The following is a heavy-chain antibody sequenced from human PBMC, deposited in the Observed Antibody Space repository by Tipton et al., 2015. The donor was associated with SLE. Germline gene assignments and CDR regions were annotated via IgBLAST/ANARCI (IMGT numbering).Heavy chain of an antibody. J-gene: IGHJ3*02. CDR3: ARQRSQDAFDI. Sequence: TLSLTCTVSGGSITSHYWGWIRQPPGKGLEWIGYIYYSGSTNYNPSLKSRVTISVDTSKNQFSLKPSSVTAADTAVYYCARQRSQDAFDIWGQGTMVTVSS. CDR1: GGSITSHY. V-gene: IGHV4-59*08. CDR2: IYYSGST.